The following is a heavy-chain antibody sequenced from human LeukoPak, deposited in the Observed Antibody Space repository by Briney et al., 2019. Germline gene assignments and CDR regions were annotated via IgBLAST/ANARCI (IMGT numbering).Heavy chain of an antibody. CDR1: GYSISSGYY. Sequence: SETLSLTCAVSGYSISSGYYWGWIRQPPGKGLEWIGSIYHSGSTYYNPSLKSRVTISVDTSKNQFSLKLSSVTAADTAVYYCARDAYGVFYFDYWGQGTLVTVSS. D-gene: IGHD4-17*01. V-gene: IGHV4-38-2*02. J-gene: IGHJ4*02. CDR2: IYHSGST. CDR3: ARDAYGVFYFDY.